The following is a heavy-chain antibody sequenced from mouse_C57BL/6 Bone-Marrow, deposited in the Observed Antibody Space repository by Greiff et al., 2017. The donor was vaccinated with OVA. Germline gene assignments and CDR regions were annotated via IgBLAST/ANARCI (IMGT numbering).Heavy chain of an antibody. D-gene: IGHD2-4*01. CDR1: GYTFTSYW. Sequence: QVQLQQPGAELVKPGASVKLSCKASGYTFTSYWMHWVKQRPGQGLEWIGMIHPNSGSTNYNEKFKSKATLTVDKSSSTAYMQLSSLTSEDSAVYYCARWYDYVQYFDVWGTGTTVTVSS. CDR2: IHPNSGST. J-gene: IGHJ1*03. V-gene: IGHV1-64*01. CDR3: ARWYDYVQYFDV.